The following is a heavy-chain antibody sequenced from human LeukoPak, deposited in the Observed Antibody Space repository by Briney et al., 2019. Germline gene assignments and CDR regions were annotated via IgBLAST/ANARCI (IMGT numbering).Heavy chain of an antibody. CDR3: ARCSSYDILTGCPKPAFDY. J-gene: IGHJ4*02. D-gene: IGHD3-9*01. CDR1: GGTFSSYA. Sequence: SVNVSCKASGGTFSSYAISWVRQAPGQGLEWMGGIIPIFGTANYAQKFQGRVTITADKSTSTAYMELSSLRSEDTAVYYCARCSSYDILTGCPKPAFDYWGQGTLVTVSS. CDR2: IIPIFGTA. V-gene: IGHV1-69*06.